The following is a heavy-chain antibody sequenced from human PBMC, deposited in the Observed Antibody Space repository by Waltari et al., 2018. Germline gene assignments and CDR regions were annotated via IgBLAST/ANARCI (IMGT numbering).Heavy chain of an antibody. J-gene: IGHJ1*01. Sequence: EVELVQSGAEVKKPGESLRISCKGSGYNFDHYWIGWVRHKPGRGLEWLGITLPWASEPRYSPYFLGQGTMSVDKSIRTVYLQRTSLQVSDSAIYYCARHVKGGGGGGYIEHWGQGTQVTVSS. D-gene: IGHD5-12*01. CDR3: ARHVKGGGGGGYIEH. CDR2: TLPWASEP. V-gene: IGHV5-51*01. CDR1: GYNFDHYW.